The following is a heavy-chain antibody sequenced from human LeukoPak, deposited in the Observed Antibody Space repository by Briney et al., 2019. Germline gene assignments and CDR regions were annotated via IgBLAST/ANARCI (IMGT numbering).Heavy chain of an antibody. V-gene: IGHV3-30*02. D-gene: IGHD2-2*01. CDR1: GFTFSSYG. Sequence: GGSLRLSCAASGFTFSSYGMHWVRQAPGKGLEWVAFIPYEGINNYYTDSVKGRFTVSRDNSKSTLYLQMNSLRAEDTAVYYCATDRIGYQLSDYWGQGTLVTVST. CDR2: IPYEGINN. J-gene: IGHJ4*02. CDR3: ATDRIGYQLSDY.